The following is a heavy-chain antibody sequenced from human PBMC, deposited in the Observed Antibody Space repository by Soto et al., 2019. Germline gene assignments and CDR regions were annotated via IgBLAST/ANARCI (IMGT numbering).Heavy chain of an antibody. CDR2: IYPGDSDT. D-gene: IGHD3-22*01. V-gene: IGHV5-51*01. J-gene: IGHJ6*02. Sequence: GEAQKSSCTGSGYSFTSYCMGWVRQKTGKGLEWMGIIYPGDSDTRYSPSFQGQVTISADKSISTAYLQWSSLKASDTAMYYCARLDDSSGLLGMDVWGQGTTVTVS. CDR1: GYSFTSYC. CDR3: ARLDDSSGLLGMDV.